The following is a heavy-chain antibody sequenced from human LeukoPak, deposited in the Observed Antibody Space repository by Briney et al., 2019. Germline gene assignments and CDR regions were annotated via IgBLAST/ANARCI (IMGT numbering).Heavy chain of an antibody. CDR3: ASDYYGSGRYYYMDV. J-gene: IGHJ6*03. CDR1: GFTVSSAW. CDR2: IYHSGST. D-gene: IGHD3-10*01. V-gene: IGHV4-4*02. Sequence: GSLRLSCATSGFTVSSAWMSWVRQAPGKGLEWIGKIYHSGSTNYNPSLKSRVTISVDKSKNQFSLKLSSVTAADTAVYYCASDYYGSGRYYYMDVWGKGTTVTISS.